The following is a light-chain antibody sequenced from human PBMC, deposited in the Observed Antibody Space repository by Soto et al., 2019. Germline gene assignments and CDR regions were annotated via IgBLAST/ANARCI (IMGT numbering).Light chain of an antibody. V-gene: IGKV3-20*01. J-gene: IGKJ1*01. Sequence: EIVWRQSPATVSLSPGERATLSGRASQYVSSSSLAWYQQKRVQAPRLLIHDASSRATGIPDRFSGSGSGTDFALTISRVEPEDFAVYYCQQYRRSPRTFGQGTKVDIK. CDR1: QYVSSSS. CDR3: QQYRRSPRT. CDR2: DAS.